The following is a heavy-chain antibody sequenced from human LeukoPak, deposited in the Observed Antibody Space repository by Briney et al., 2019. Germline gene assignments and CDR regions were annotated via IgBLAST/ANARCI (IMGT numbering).Heavy chain of an antibody. Sequence: SVEVSCKSSGGTFSGYAISWVRQAPGQGLEWMGRIIPIFGTANYAQKFQGRVTITTDESTSTAYMELSSLRSEDTAVYYCARVFDYGDYVGWYFDLWGRGTLVTVSS. J-gene: IGHJ2*01. CDR3: ARVFDYGDYVGWYFDL. CDR1: GGTFSGYA. V-gene: IGHV1-69*05. D-gene: IGHD4-17*01. CDR2: IIPIFGTA.